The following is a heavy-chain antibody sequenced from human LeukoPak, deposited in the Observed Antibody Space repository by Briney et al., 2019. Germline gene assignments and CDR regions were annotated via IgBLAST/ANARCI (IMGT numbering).Heavy chain of an antibody. CDR1: GGSISSGGYY. J-gene: IGHJ6*02. V-gene: IGHV4-39*07. D-gene: IGHD3-9*01. CDR2: INHSGST. CDR3: ARGVLTGYFSSFYYGMDV. Sequence: SETLSLTCTVSGGSISSGGYYWSWIRQPPGKGLEWIGEINHSGSTNYNPSLKSRVTISVDTSKNQFSLKLSSVTAADTAVYYCARGVLTGYFSSFYYGMDVWGQGTTVTVSS.